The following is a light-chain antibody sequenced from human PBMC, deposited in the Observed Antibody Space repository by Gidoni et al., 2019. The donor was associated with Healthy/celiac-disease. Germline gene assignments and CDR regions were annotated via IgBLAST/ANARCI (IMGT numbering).Light chain of an antibody. J-gene: IGKJ1*01. Sequence: EIVMTQSPATLSVSPGERATLPSRASQSVSSNLAWYQQKPGQAPRLLIYGASTRATGIPATFSGSGSGTEFTLTISSLQSEDFAVYYCQQYNNWPRTFGKGTKVEIK. CDR3: QQYNNWPRT. CDR2: GAS. V-gene: IGKV3-15*01. CDR1: QSVSSN.